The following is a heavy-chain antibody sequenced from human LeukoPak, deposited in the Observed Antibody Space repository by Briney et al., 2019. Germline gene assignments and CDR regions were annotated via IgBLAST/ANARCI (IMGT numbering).Heavy chain of an antibody. Sequence: ASVKVSCKPSGYTFTGYYIHWVRQAPGQGLEWMGWINPDSGGTNYAQKFQGRVTMTRDTSISTAYMELSRLRSDDTAVYYCARVGTTGTRGVDMDYWGQGTLVTVSS. CDR3: ARVGTTGTRGVDMDY. J-gene: IGHJ4*02. CDR1: GYTFTGYY. D-gene: IGHD1-1*01. CDR2: INPDSGGT. V-gene: IGHV1-2*02.